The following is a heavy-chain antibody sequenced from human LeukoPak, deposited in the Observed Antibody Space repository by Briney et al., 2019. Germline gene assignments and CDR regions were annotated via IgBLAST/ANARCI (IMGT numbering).Heavy chain of an antibody. D-gene: IGHD3-22*01. CDR1: GFTFSSYG. J-gene: IGHJ4*02. Sequence: GGSLRLSCAASGFTFSSYGMHWVRQAPGKGLEWVAVISYDGSNKYYADSVKGRFTISRDNSKNTPYLQMNSLRAEDTAVYYCTKHAYDSSFDYWGQGTLVTVSS. CDR3: TKHAYDSSFDY. V-gene: IGHV3-30*18. CDR2: ISYDGSNK.